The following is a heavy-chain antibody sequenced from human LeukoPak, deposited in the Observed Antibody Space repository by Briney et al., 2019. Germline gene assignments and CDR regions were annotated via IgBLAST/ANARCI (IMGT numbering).Heavy chain of an antibody. Sequence: GGSLRLSCAASGFTFSSYAMSWVRQAPGKGLEWVSAISGSGGSTYYADSVKGRFTISRDNSKSTLYLQMNSLRAEDTAVYYCAKGSIETDAFDIWGQGTMVTVSS. J-gene: IGHJ3*02. CDR1: GFTFSSYA. CDR3: AKGSIETDAFDI. CDR2: ISGSGGST. D-gene: IGHD5-24*01. V-gene: IGHV3-23*01.